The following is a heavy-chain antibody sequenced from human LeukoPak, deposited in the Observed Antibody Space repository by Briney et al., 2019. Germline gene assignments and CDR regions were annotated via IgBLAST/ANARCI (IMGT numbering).Heavy chain of an antibody. J-gene: IGHJ4*02. Sequence: PGGSLRLSCAASGFTVSNNYMSWVRQAPGKGLEWVSVIYSGGSTYYADSVKGRFTISRDNSKNTLYLQMNNLRAEDTAVYYCARGLKYSSGWYYFDYWGQGTLVTVSS. CDR1: GFTVSNNY. V-gene: IGHV3-53*01. CDR3: ARGLKYSSGWYYFDY. D-gene: IGHD6-19*01. CDR2: IYSGGST.